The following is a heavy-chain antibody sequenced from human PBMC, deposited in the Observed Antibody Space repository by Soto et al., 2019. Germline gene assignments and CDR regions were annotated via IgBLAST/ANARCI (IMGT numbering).Heavy chain of an antibody. D-gene: IGHD6-19*01. Sequence: PGGSLRLSCAASGFTFSSYEMNWVRQAPGKGLEWVSYISSSGSTIYYADSVKGRFTISRGNAKNSLYLQMNSLRAEDTAVYYCARAWLQWLERADWFDPWGQGTLVTVSS. CDR2: ISSSGSTI. J-gene: IGHJ5*02. CDR1: GFTFSSYE. CDR3: ARAWLQWLERADWFDP. V-gene: IGHV3-48*03.